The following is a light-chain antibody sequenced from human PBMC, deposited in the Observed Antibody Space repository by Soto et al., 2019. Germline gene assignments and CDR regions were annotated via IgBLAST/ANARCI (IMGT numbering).Light chain of an antibody. CDR3: HQYGSSPWT. CDR2: DAS. CDR1: QSVYSSY. Sequence: EIMLTQSPGTLSLSPGERATLSCRASQSVYSSYLAWYQQRPGQAPRLLFYDASIRATGIPDRFSGSGSGTDFSLTISRPEPQDFAVYYCHQYGSSPWTFGQGTKVEIK. J-gene: IGKJ1*01. V-gene: IGKV3-20*01.